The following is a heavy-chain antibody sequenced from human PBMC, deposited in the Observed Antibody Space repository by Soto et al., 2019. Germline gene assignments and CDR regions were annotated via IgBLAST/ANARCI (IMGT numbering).Heavy chain of an antibody. V-gene: IGHV1-8*01. CDR1: GYTFTSYD. J-gene: IGHJ6*02. CDR3: ARRKTRWVLTYYYGMDV. Sequence: ASVKVSCKASGYTFTSYDINWVRQATGQGLEWMGWMNPNSGNTGYAQKFQGRVTMTRNTSISTAYMELSSLRSEDTAVYYCARRKTRWVLTYYYGMDVWGQGTTVTVSS. CDR2: MNPNSGNT. D-gene: IGHD1-1*01.